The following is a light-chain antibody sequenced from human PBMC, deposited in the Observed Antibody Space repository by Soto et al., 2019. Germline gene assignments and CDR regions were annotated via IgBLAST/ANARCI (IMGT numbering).Light chain of an antibody. V-gene: IGKV3D-7*01. Sequence: EIVMTQSPATLSLSPGERATLSCRASQSFSGSYLSWYQQKPGQAPRLLIYGASTRATGVPARFSGSGSVTEFTLTITSLQSEDFAVYYCQQYNNWPLTFGQGTKVDIK. CDR3: QQYNNWPLT. CDR1: QSFSGSY. J-gene: IGKJ2*01. CDR2: GAS.